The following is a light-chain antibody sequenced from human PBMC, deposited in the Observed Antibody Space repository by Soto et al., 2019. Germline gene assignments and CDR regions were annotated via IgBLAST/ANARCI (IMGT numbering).Light chain of an antibody. CDR1: QSVSNNY. Sequence: VMTQSPATLSVSPGERATLSCRASQSVSNNYLAWYQQKPGQAPRLLIYGASNRATGIPDRFSGSGSGTDFTLTISRLEPEDFAVYYCQQYGSSGTFGQGTKADIK. V-gene: IGKV3-20*01. CDR2: GAS. J-gene: IGKJ1*01. CDR3: QQYGSSGT.